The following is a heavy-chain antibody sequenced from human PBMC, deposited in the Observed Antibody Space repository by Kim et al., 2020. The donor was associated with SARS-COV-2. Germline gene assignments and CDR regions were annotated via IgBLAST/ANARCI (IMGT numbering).Heavy chain of an antibody. J-gene: IGHJ4*02. CDR2: IKSDGRDI. CDR1: GFTFSGYW. Sequence: GGSLRLSCAASGFTFSGYWMQWVRQAPGKGLVWVSRIKSDGRDITYADSVNGRFTISRDNARNTLYLQMKSLRAADTAAYYCIREGYNYGYAYWGQGTLV. V-gene: IGHV3-74*01. CDR3: IREGYNYGYAY. D-gene: IGHD5-18*01.